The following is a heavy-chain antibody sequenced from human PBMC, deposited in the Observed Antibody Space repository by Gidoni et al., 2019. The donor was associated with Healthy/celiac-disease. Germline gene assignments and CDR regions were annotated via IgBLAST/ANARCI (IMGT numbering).Heavy chain of an antibody. V-gene: IGHV3-21*01. CDR2: IRSSSSYI. J-gene: IGHJ3*02. CDR3: ARAGEVGYVFRFYETDAFDI. CDR1: GFTVSSYS. D-gene: IGHD2-8*02. Sequence: LACSASGFTVSSYSMNWVRQAPGKGLEWVSSIRSSSSYIYYADSVKGRFTIPRDNAKNSLYLQMNSLRAEDTAVYYCARAGEVGYVFRFYETDAFDIWGQGTMVTVSS.